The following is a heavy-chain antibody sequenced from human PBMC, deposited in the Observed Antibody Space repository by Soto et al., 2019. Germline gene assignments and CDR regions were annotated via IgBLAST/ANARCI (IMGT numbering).Heavy chain of an antibody. CDR1: RYSFTTYA. D-gene: IGHD3-22*01. CDR2: INAGNGDT. Sequence: ASVKVSCKASRYSFTTYALHWVRQAPGQRLEWMGWINAGNGDTKYSEKFQGRVTITRDTSANTAYMELSSLRASDTAMYYCARQIYDSDTGPNFQYYFDSWGQGTPVTVSS. CDR3: ARQIYDSDTGPNFQYYFDS. J-gene: IGHJ4*02. V-gene: IGHV1-3*01.